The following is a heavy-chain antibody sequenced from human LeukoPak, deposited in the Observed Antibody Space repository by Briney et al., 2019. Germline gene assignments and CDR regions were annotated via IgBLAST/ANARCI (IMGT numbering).Heavy chain of an antibody. V-gene: IGHV1-69*05. D-gene: IGHD3-3*01. CDR2: IIPIFGTA. CDR3: ARGGTIFGVVIIPDY. J-gene: IGHJ4*02. CDR1: GYTFTSYG. Sequence: SVKVSCKASGYTFTSYGISWVRQAPGQGLEWMGGIIPIFGTANHAQKFQGRVTITTDESTSTAYMELRSLRSDDTAVYYCARGGTIFGVVIIPDYWGQGTLVTVSS.